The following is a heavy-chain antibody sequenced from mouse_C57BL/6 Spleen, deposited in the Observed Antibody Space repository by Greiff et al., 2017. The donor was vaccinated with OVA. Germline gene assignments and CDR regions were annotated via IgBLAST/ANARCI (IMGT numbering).Heavy chain of an antibody. J-gene: IGHJ4*01. Sequence: EVKLVESEGGLVQPGRSMKLSCTASGFTFSDYYMAWVRQVPEKGLEWVANINYDGSSTYYLDSLKSRFIISRDNAKNILYLQMSSLKSEDTATYYCARARWLLPPYYAMDYWGQGTSVTVSS. D-gene: IGHD2-3*01. CDR2: INYDGSST. CDR1: GFTFSDYY. V-gene: IGHV5-16*01. CDR3: ARARWLLPPYYAMDY.